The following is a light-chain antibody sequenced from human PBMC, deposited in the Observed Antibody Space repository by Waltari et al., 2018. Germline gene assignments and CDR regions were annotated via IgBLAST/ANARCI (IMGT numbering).Light chain of an antibody. Sequence: QSALTQPASVSGSPGQSITISCTGTSSDVGGYNYVSWYQQHPGKAPKLMIYEVSNRPSGVSIRFSGSKSGNTASLTISGLQAEDEADYYCSSYTSSSTLEGVFGGGTKLTVL. CDR2: EVS. V-gene: IGLV2-14*01. J-gene: IGLJ2*01. CDR1: SSDVGGYNY. CDR3: SSYTSSSTLEGV.